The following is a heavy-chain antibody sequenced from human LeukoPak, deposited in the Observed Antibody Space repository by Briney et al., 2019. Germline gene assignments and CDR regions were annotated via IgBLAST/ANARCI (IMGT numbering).Heavy chain of an antibody. CDR3: ARDGSRYCSSTSCYSGYYYYGMDV. CDR2: ITSSDSTT. CDR1: GFTFSDYY. V-gene: IGHV3-11*01. Sequence: PGGSLRLSCAASGFTFSDYYMSWIRQAPGKGLEWVSYITSSDSTTYYADSVKGRFTISRDNAKNSLYLQMNSLGAEDTAVYYCARDGSRYCSSTSCYSGYYYYGMDVWGQGTTVTVSS. D-gene: IGHD2-2*01. J-gene: IGHJ6*02.